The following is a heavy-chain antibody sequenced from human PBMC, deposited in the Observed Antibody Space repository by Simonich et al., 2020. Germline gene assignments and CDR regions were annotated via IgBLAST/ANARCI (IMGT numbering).Heavy chain of an antibody. CDR1: GYTFTGYY. D-gene: IGHD1-1*01. V-gene: IGHV1-2*02. CDR2: LNPNSAGT. CDR3: ARSSDLLNWNDGPYY. J-gene: IGHJ4*02. Sequence: QVQLVQSGAEVKKPGASVKVTCKASGYTFTGYYRNWVRQAPAQGLELQGWLNPNSAGTNDAQKCQGRVTLTRDTSISTAYMELSRLRSDDTAVYYCARSSDLLNWNDGPYYWGQGTLVTVSS.